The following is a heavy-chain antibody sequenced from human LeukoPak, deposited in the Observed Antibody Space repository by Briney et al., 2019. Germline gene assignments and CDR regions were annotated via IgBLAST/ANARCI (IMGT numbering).Heavy chain of an antibody. D-gene: IGHD3-10*01. CDR2: IYYSGST. CDR3: AREGLNMVRGVIPKEAWGWFDP. J-gene: IGHJ5*02. V-gene: IGHV4-39*02. Sequence: SETLSLTCTVSGGSISSNSYYWGWIRHSPGKGLEWIGTIYYSGSTYYNPSLKSRVTISVDTSKNQFSLKLSSVTAADTAVYYCAREGLNMVRGVIPKEAWGWFDPWGQGTLVTVSS. CDR1: GGSISSNSYY.